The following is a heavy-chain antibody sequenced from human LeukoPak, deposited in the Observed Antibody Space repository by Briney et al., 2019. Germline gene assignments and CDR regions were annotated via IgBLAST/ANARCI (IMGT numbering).Heavy chain of an antibody. J-gene: IGHJ4*02. CDR2: IKPDGSVR. CDR1: GFTFSNSW. D-gene: IGHD3-10*01. Sequence: GGSLRLSCAASGFTFSNSWMAWIRQAPEKGLEFVANIKPDGSVRNYMDSLKGRFTISRDNAKNSLYLQMNSLRAEDTAVYYCARDLWFGSYDYWGQGTLVTVSS. CDR3: ARDLWFGSYDY. V-gene: IGHV3-7*01.